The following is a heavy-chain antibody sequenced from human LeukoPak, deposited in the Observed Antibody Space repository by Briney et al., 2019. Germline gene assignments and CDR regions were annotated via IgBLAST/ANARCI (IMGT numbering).Heavy chain of an antibody. J-gene: IGHJ4*02. V-gene: IGHV3-30*18. CDR1: GFTFSSYG. CDR3: AKSARPYDSSPDY. D-gene: IGHD3-22*01. Sequence: GGSLRLSCAASGFTFSSYGMHWVRQAPGKGLEWVAVISYDGSNKYYADSVKGRFTISRDNSKNTLYLQMNSLRAEDTAVYYCAKSARPYDSSPDYWGQGTLVTVSS. CDR2: ISYDGSNK.